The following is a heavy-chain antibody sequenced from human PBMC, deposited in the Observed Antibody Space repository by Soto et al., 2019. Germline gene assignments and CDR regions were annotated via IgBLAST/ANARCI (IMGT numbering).Heavy chain of an antibody. J-gene: IGHJ3*02. D-gene: IGHD6-13*01. CDR3: ARMYSSSWYDAFDI. Sequence: QVQLQESGPGLVKPSETLSLTCTVSGGSVSSGSYYWSWIRQPPGKGLEWIGYIYYSGSTNYNPSLKSRVTISVDTSKNQFCLKLSSVTAADTAVYYCARMYSSSWYDAFDIWGQGTMVTVSS. V-gene: IGHV4-61*01. CDR1: GGSVSSGSYY. CDR2: IYYSGST.